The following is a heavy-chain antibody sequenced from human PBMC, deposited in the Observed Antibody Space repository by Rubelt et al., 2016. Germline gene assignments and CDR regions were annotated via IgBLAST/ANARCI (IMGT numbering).Heavy chain of an antibody. Sequence: GRGLEWVSVIYSGGSTYYADSVKGRFTISRDNSKNTLYLQMNSLRAEDTAVYYCARERGYYDSSGYVAFDIWGQGTMVTVSS. J-gene: IGHJ3*02. CDR2: IYSGGST. CDR3: ARERGYYDSSGYVAFDI. V-gene: IGHV3-53*01. D-gene: IGHD3-22*01.